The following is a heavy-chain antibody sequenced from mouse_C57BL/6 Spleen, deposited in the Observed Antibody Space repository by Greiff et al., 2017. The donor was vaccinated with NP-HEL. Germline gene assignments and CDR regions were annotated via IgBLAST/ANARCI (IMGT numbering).Heavy chain of an antibody. Sequence: VQLQQSGAELARPGASVKMSCKASGYTFTSYTMHWVKQRPGQGLEWIGYINPSSGYTKYNQKFKDKATLTADKSSSTAYMQLSSLTSEDSAVYYCVDSNYVWFAYWGQGTLVTVSA. D-gene: IGHD2-5*01. CDR2: INPSSGYT. J-gene: IGHJ3*01. V-gene: IGHV1-4*01. CDR3: VDSNYVWFAY. CDR1: GYTFTSYT.